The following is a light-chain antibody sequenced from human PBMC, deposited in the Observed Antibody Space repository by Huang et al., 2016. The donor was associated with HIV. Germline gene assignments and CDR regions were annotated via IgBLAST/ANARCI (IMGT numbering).Light chain of an antibody. J-gene: IGKJ4*01. V-gene: IGKV3-11*01. CDR3: QQRSNWPPRIT. CDR1: QRVSSY. Sequence: EIVLTQSPATLSLSPGERATLSCRASQRVSSYLAWYQKKPGQAPRLLIYDASNRATGSAAKFSGSGSGTDFTLTISSIEPEDVAVYYCQQRSNWPPRITFGGGTKVEIK. CDR2: DAS.